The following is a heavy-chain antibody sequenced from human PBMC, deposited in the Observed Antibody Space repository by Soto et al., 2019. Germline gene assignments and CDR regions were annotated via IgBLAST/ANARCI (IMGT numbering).Heavy chain of an antibody. J-gene: IGHJ5*02. V-gene: IGHV3-30-3*01. D-gene: IGHD6-19*01. Sequence: PGGSLRLSCAASGLTFSSYAMHGARQAPGKGLEWVAVISYDGGNKYYADSVKGRFTISRDNSKNTLYLQMNSLRAEDTAVYYCARESSGWYSPGGSWGQGTLVTVSS. CDR2: ISYDGGNK. CDR3: ARESSGWYSPGGS. CDR1: GLTFSSYA.